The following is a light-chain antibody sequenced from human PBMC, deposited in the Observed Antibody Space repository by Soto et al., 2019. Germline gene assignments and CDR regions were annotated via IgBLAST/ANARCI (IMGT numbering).Light chain of an antibody. CDR3: SSFGGSDNLV. Sequence: QSALTQPPSASGXPGQSVTISCTGTSSDVGGYNSVSWYQQHPGKAPKLMIYEVTKRPSGVPDRFSGSKSGNTASLTVSGLQAEDEAVYYCSSFGGSDNLVFGGGTKLTVL. J-gene: IGLJ2*01. V-gene: IGLV2-8*01. CDR1: SSDVGGYNS. CDR2: EVT.